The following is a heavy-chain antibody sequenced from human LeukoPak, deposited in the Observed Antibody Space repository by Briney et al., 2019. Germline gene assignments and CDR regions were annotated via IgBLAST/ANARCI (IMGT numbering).Heavy chain of an antibody. Sequence: PGRSLRLSCAASGFTFDDYAMHWVRQAPGKGLEWVSGISWNSGSIGYADSVKGRFTISRDNAKNSLYLQMNSLRADDTAVYYCARDWGKKYDFWQHSIQGWFDPWGQGTLVTVSS. J-gene: IGHJ5*02. D-gene: IGHD3-3*01. CDR3: ARDWGKKYDFWQHSIQGWFDP. CDR2: ISWNSGSI. V-gene: IGHV3-9*01. CDR1: GFTFDDYA.